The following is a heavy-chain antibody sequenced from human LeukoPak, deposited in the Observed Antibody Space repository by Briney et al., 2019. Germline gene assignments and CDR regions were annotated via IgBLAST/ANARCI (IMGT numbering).Heavy chain of an antibody. V-gene: IGHV1-2*02. CDR2: INPKNGGT. Sequence: ASVKVSCKASGYTFTSYAIHWVRQAPGQGLEWMGWINPKNGGTNYAQKFQGRVTMTRDTSINTAFMELSRLNSDDTAVYFCARDGYGGNSFDYWGQGTLVTVSS. CDR3: ARDGYGGNSFDY. CDR1: GYTFTSYA. J-gene: IGHJ4*02. D-gene: IGHD4-23*01.